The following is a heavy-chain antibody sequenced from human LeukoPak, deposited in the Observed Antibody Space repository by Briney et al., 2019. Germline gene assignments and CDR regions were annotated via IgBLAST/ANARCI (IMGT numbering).Heavy chain of an antibody. V-gene: IGHV3-7*01. Sequence: PGGSLRLSCAASGFTFSSYWMSWVRQAPGKGLEWVANIKQDGSEKYYVDSVKGRFTISRDNAKNSLYLQMNSLRAEDTAVYYCASPRSITGNPIDYWGQGTLVTVSS. D-gene: IGHD1-20*01. CDR3: ASPRSITGNPIDY. CDR1: GFTFSSYW. J-gene: IGHJ4*02. CDR2: IKQDGSEK.